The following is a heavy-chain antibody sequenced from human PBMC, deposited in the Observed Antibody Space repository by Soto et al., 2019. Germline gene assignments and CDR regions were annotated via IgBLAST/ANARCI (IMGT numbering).Heavy chain of an antibody. Sequence: EVQLVESGGGLVQLGGSLRLSCEASGFTFRSYWMTWVRQAPGKGLEWVANIKEDGSEKYYVDSVKGRFTISRDNAKNSRYLQMNSLRAEDTAVYYCAREGSGTYYYYYGVDVWGQGTTVTVSS. V-gene: IGHV3-7*01. CDR2: IKEDGSEK. D-gene: IGHD3-10*01. J-gene: IGHJ6*02. CDR3: AREGSGTYYYYYGVDV. CDR1: GFTFRSYW.